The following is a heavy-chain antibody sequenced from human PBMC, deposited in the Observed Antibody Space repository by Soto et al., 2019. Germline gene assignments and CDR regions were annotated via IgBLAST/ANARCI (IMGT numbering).Heavy chain of an antibody. J-gene: IGHJ4*02. Sequence: SETLSLTCTVSGGSISSGGYYWSWIRQHPGKGLEWIGYIYYSGSTYYNPSLKSRVTISVDTSKNQFSLKLSAVTAADTAVYYCARAHPSPVSYFDYWGQGTLVTVSS. V-gene: IGHV4-31*03. CDR1: GGSISSGGYY. CDR3: ARAHPSPVSYFDY. CDR2: IYYSGST.